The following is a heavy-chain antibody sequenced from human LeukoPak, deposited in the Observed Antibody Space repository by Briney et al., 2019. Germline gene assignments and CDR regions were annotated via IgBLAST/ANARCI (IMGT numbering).Heavy chain of an antibody. J-gene: IGHJ4*02. CDR1: GYTFTNYY. D-gene: IGHD2-2*01. V-gene: IGHV5-51*01. CDR2: ISPGDSDA. CDR3: ARRYCSSTSCNPYFFAY. Sequence: GESLQISCKGSGYTFTNYYIGGVRQPPGKGLEWMGIISPGDSDARYSPSFQGQVTISADKSISTAYLRWSSLKASDTAMYYCARRYCSSTSCNPYFFAYWGQVTLVTVSS.